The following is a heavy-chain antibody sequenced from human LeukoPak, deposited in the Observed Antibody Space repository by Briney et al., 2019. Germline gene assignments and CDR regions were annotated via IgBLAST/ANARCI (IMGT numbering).Heavy chain of an antibody. D-gene: IGHD3-3*01. CDR1: GYTFTSYG. Sequence: ASVKVSCKASGYTFTSYGISWVRQAPGQGLEWMGWISAYNGNTNYAQKLQGRVTMTTDTSTSTAYMELRSLRSDDTAVYYCVRALTIFGVVIMGYWGQGTLVTASS. CDR2: ISAYNGNT. J-gene: IGHJ4*02. V-gene: IGHV1-18*01. CDR3: VRALTIFGVVIMGY.